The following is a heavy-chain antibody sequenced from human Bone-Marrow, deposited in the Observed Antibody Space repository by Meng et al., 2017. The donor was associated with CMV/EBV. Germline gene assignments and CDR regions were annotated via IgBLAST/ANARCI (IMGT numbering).Heavy chain of an antibody. V-gene: IGHV1-2*02. CDR3: ARASSYYGGKANFQH. D-gene: IGHD4-23*01. Sequence: ASVKVSCKASGYTFTGYYMHWVRQAPGQGLEWMGWINPNSGGTNYAQKFQGRVTMTRDTSISTAYMELSRLRSDDTAVYYCARASSYYGGKANFQHWGQGTLVTVSS. CDR1: GYTFTGYY. CDR2: INPNSGGT. J-gene: IGHJ1*01.